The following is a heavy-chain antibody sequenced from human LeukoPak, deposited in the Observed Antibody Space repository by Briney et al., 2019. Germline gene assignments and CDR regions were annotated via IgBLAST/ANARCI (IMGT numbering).Heavy chain of an antibody. J-gene: IGHJ4*02. CDR2: ISAYNGNT. V-gene: IGHV1-18*01. CDR1: GYTFTSYG. Sequence: ASVKVSCKASGYTFTSYGISWVRQAPGQGLEWMGWISAYNGNTNYAQKLQGRVTMTTDTSTSTAYMELRSLRSDDAAVYYCARAFAPNTYYYDSSGYPYYFDYWGQGTLVTVSS. CDR3: ARAFAPNTYYYDSSGYPYYFDY. D-gene: IGHD3-22*01.